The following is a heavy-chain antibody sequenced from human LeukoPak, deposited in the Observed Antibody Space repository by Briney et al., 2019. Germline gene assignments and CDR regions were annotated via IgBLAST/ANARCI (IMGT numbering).Heavy chain of an antibody. D-gene: IGHD3-22*01. V-gene: IGHV4-38-2*02. CDR1: GYSISSGYY. CDR2: INHSGST. J-gene: IGHJ5*02. Sequence: SETLSLTCTVSGYSISSGYYWSWIRQPPGKGLEWIGEINHSGSTNYNPSLKSRVTISVDTSKNQFSLKLSSVTAADTAVYYCARATYYYDSSGYYLNWFDPWGQGTLVTVSS. CDR3: ARATYYYDSSGYYLNWFDP.